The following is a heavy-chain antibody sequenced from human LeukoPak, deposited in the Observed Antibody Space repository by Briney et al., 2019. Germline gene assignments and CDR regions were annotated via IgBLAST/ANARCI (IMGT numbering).Heavy chain of an antibody. Sequence: SETPSLTCAVYGGSFSGYYWSWIRQPPGKGLEWLGEINHSGSTNYNPSLKSRVTISVDTSKNQFSLKLSSVTAADTAVYYCARGVPPTYGDYVKREVNWFDPWGQGTLVTVSS. CDR3: ARGVPPTYGDYVKREVNWFDP. V-gene: IGHV4-34*01. J-gene: IGHJ5*02. CDR1: GGSFSGYY. D-gene: IGHD4-17*01. CDR2: INHSGST.